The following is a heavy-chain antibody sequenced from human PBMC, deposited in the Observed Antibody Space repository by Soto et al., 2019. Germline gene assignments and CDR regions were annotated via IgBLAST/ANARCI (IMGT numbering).Heavy chain of an antibody. CDR2: ISSSSSTI. CDR3: AREEVFPDADAFDI. D-gene: IGHD2-21*01. Sequence: GGSLRLSCAASGFTFSSYSMNWVRQAPGKGLEWVAYISSSSSTIYYADSVKGRFTISRDNAKNSLYLQMNSLRDEDTAVYYCAREEVFPDADAFDIWGQGTMVTVSS. V-gene: IGHV3-48*02. CDR1: GFTFSSYS. J-gene: IGHJ3*02.